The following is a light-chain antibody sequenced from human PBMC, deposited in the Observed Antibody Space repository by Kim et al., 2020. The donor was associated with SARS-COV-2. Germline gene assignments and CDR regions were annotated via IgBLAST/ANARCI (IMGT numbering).Light chain of an antibody. Sequence: QSVLTQPPSASGTPGQRVTISCSGSSSNIGSKSVSWYQQLPGAAPKLLIYDNSQRPSGVPDPFPGSKSGTSASLALIGLQSEAGADYYCAGWDCGLNGVVFGGGTQLTVL. J-gene: IGLJ2*01. CDR2: DNS. V-gene: IGLV1-44*01. CDR3: AGWDCGLNGVV. CDR1: SSNIGSKS.